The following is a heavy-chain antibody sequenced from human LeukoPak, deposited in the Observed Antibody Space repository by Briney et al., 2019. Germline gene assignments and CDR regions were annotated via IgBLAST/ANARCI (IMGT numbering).Heavy chain of an antibody. CDR3: ARAYGDSYFDY. J-gene: IGHJ4*02. V-gene: IGHV4-4*07. CDR1: GGSFTTYY. Sequence: SETLSLTCTVSGGSFTTYYWNWIRQPAGKGLEWIGRIYSRGSTSYNPSLKSRVTMSVDTSKNQISLELNSATAADTAIYYCARAYGDSYFDYWGRGTLVTASS. D-gene: IGHD4-17*01. CDR2: IYSRGST.